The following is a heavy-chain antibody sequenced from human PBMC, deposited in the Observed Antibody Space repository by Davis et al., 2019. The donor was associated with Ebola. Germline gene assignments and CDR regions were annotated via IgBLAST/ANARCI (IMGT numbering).Heavy chain of an antibody. CDR2: IYTSGST. Sequence: PSETLSLTCTVSGGSISGYYWNWIRQPAGKGLEWIGRIYTSGSTHYNPSLKSRVTMSVDTSKNQFSLNLRSVTAADTAVYYCARHRGNYLNDVFDIWGQGAMVTVSS. D-gene: IGHD3-22*01. V-gene: IGHV4-4*07. J-gene: IGHJ3*02. CDR1: GGSISGYY. CDR3: ARHRGNYLNDVFDI.